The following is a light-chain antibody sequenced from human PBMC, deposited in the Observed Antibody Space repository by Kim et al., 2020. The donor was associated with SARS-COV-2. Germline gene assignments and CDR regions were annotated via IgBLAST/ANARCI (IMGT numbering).Light chain of an antibody. J-gene: IGKJ2*01. Sequence: EIVMTQSPATLSVSPGERATLSCRASQTISGNLAWYQQKPGQAPRLLIFGASTRATGIPARFSGSGSGTEFTLTISSFQSEDFAIYYCQQYHDWPPATFGQGTKLEI. CDR1: QTISGN. CDR2: GAS. V-gene: IGKV3-15*01. CDR3: QQYHDWPPAT.